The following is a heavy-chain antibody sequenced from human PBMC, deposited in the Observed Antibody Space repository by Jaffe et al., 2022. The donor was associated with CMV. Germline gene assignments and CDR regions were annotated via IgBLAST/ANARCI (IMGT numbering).Heavy chain of an antibody. CDR2: IYQSGGA. CDR3: ARRGRSSSWYGDAFDL. Sequence: QVHLQQSGPGLVKPSETLSLTCTVSGVSVSSHYWSWIRQPPGKGLEWLGYIYQSGGANYNPSLESRATISVDTSKNQFSLNLRSLTAADTGVYYCARRGRSSSWYGDAFDLWGQGTTVIVSS. V-gene: IGHV4-59*02. D-gene: IGHD6-13*01. CDR1: GVSVSSHY. J-gene: IGHJ3*01.